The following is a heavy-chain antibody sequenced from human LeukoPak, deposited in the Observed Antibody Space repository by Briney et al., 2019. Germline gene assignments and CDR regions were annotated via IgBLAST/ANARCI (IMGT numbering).Heavy chain of an antibody. D-gene: IGHD3-3*01. J-gene: IGHJ4*03. V-gene: IGHV3-66*01. CDR1: GLTVSSTY. CDR2: IYSGGST. Sequence: GGALRLSCAASGLTVSSTYMSWVRQTPGKGLEWVSVIYSGGSTYYADSVKGRFTISRDNSKNTLYLQMNSLRAEDTAVYYCARDLLEWYFDYWGHGTLVTVSS. CDR3: ARDLLEWYFDY.